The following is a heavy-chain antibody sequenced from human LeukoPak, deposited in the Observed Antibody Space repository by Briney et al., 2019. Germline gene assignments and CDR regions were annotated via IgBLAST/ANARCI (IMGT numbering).Heavy chain of an antibody. J-gene: IGHJ4*02. CDR3: SRSYYSSSWYYFDH. CDR1: GYAFNNFG. Sequence: ASVKVSCKTSGYAFNNFGITWVRQAPGQGLEWMGWISIGDGRTHYGRKFQDRVSMTREMSSNTAFLELSSLRSDDTAFYFCSRSYYSSSWYYFDHWGQGTLVTVSS. D-gene: IGHD2-15*01. CDR2: ISIGDGRT. V-gene: IGHV1-18*01.